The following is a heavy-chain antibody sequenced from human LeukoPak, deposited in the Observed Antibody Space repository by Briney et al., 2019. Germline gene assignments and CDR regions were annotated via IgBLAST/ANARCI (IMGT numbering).Heavy chain of an antibody. CDR1: GSISSSSCYY. CDR2: FYCRRST. V-gene: IGHV4-39*07. D-gene: IGHD3-16*02. Sequence: SATPSLTTISSGSISSSSCYYCCCRHHPPENVLGWGEIFYCRRSTSYNPSLKSRVTISVDTSKNQFSLKRSSVPAADTAVYYCARDSYDYVWGSYRYSGRAFDSWGQGTMVTVSS. J-gene: IGHJ3*02. CDR3: ARDSYDYVWGSYRYSGRAFDS.